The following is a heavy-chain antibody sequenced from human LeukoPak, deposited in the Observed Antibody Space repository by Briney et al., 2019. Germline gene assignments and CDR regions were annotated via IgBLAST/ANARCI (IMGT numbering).Heavy chain of an antibody. Sequence: PQTLSPTRTLSCGSISSSINYWGWIRQPPGKGLEWIGTTYYSGRTYYNPSLKSRVTISVDPSKNQFSLKLSSVTAADTAVYYCAVDYSSSWYFDYWGQGTLVSVYS. CDR3: AVDYSSSWYFDY. J-gene: IGHJ4*02. CDR1: CGSISSSINY. V-gene: IGHV4-39*01. CDR2: TYYSGRT. D-gene: IGHD6-13*01.